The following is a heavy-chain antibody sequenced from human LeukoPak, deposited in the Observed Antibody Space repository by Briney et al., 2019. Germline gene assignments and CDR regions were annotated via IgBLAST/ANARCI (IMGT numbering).Heavy chain of an antibody. CDR2: IYSGGST. Sequence: GGSLRLSCATSGFSFSSYAMSWVRQAPGKELEWVSVIYSGGSTYYADSVKGRFTISRDNSKNTLYLQMNSLRAEDTAVYYCARDRFRRDGYNYGRDGAFDIWGQGTMVTVSS. J-gene: IGHJ3*02. CDR3: ARDRFRRDGYNYGRDGAFDI. CDR1: GFSFSSYA. V-gene: IGHV3-66*01. D-gene: IGHD5-24*01.